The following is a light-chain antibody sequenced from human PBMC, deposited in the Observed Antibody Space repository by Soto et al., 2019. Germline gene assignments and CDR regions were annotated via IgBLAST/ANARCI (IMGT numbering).Light chain of an antibody. J-gene: IGKJ5*01. CDR2: DAS. Sequence: DIQMTQSPSSLSASVGDRVTITCQASQDITNYLNWYQQKPGKAPKLLIYDASNLETGVPSRFSGSGSGTDFTFTISSLQPEDIATYYCQQYDNLPITVGKGTRLEIK. CDR1: QDITNY. V-gene: IGKV1-33*01. CDR3: QQYDNLPIT.